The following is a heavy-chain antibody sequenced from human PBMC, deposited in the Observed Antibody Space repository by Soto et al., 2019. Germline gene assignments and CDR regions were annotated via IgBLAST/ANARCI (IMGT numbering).Heavy chain of an antibody. CDR1: GGFISSYY. D-gene: IGHD2-2*02. Sequence: SETLSLTCTVSGGFISSYYWSWIRQPPWKGLELIGYIYYSGRTYYNPSLKSRVTISVDTSKNQFSLKLSSVSAADTAVYYCARGYCSSTICYIWDNWFDPWGQGTLVTVSS. J-gene: IGHJ5*02. V-gene: IGHV4-59*01. CDR2: IYYSGRT. CDR3: ARGYCSSTICYIWDNWFDP.